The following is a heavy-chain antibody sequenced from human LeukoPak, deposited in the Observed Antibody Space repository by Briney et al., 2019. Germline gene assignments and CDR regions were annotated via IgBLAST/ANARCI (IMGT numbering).Heavy chain of an antibody. Sequence: ASVKVSCKASGYTFTGYYMHWVRQAPGQGLEGMGWINPNSGGTNYAQKLQGRVTMTTDTSTSTAYMALRSLRSDDTAVYYCARDTDTLYYYGSGSYGASFDYWGQGTLVTVSS. CDR2: INPNSGGT. J-gene: IGHJ4*02. CDR3: ARDTDTLYYYGSGSYGASFDY. CDR1: GYTFTGYY. D-gene: IGHD3-10*01. V-gene: IGHV1-2*02.